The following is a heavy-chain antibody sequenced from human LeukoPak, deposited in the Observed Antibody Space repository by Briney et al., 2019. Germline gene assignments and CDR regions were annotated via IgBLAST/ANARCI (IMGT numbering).Heavy chain of an antibody. CDR2: ISSSGSTT. J-gene: IGHJ6*03. CDR3: SRGGAIGYYYYYYMDV. V-gene: IGHV3-48*04. D-gene: IGHD3-16*01. Sequence: GGSLRLSCEVSGFSISMHSMNWVRQTPGKGLEWVSYISSSGSTTHYADSVKGRFTFSRDNAKNSLYLQMDSLRVEDTAVYYCSRGGAIGYYYYYYMDVWGKGTTVTVSS. CDR1: GFSISMHS.